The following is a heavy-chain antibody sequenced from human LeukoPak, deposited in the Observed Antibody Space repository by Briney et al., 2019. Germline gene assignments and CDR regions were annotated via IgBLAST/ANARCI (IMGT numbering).Heavy chain of an antibody. V-gene: IGHV3-23*01. CDR1: GFTFSSYTFSTYA. CDR3: AKGVEDSGIYYYYYMDV. D-gene: IGHD2-15*01. Sequence: GGSLRLSCAASGFTFSSYTFSTYAMSWVRQAPGKGLEWVSDVSDSGVSTYYADSVKGRSSISRDNSKNTLYLQMNGLRAEDTAVYYCAKGVEDSGIYYYYYMDVWGKGTTVTVSS. CDR2: VSDSGVST. J-gene: IGHJ6*03.